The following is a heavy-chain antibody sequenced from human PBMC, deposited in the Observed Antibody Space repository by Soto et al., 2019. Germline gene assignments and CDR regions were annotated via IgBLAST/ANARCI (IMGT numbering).Heavy chain of an antibody. V-gene: IGHV4-34*01. D-gene: IGHD6-13*01. CDR1: GGSFNGYH. Sequence: QVQLQQWGAGLLKPSETLSLTCAVYGGSFNGYHWSWIRQPPGKGLEWIGEINHSGSTNYNPSLKSRVTISVDTSKNQFSLKVSSVTAADTAVYYCARGASAAAGTAGYFQHWGQGTPVTVSS. J-gene: IGHJ1*01. CDR2: INHSGST. CDR3: ARGASAAAGTAGYFQH.